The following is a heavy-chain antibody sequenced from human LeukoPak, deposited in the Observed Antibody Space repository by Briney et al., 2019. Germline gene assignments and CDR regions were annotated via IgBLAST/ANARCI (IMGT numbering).Heavy chain of an antibody. CDR1: GGSISSYY. V-gene: IGHV4-59*01. CDR2: IYYSGST. J-gene: IGHJ6*03. CDR3: AREMAPPYYYYMEV. Sequence: SETLSLTCTVSGGSISSYYWSWIRQPPGKGLEWIGYIYYSGSTNYNPSLKSRVTISVDTSKNQFSLKLSSVTAADTAVYYCAREMAPPYYYYMEVWGEGTTVTVSS. D-gene: IGHD2-8*01.